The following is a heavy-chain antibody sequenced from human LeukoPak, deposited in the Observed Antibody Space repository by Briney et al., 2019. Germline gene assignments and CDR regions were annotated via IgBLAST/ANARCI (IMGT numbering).Heavy chain of an antibody. CDR1: GGSISSSSYY. V-gene: IGHV4-39*07. D-gene: IGHD1-1*01. Sequence: SETLSLTCTVSGGSISSSSYYWGWIRQPPGKGLEWIGSIYYSGSTYYNPSLKSRVTISVDTSKNQFSLKLSSVTAADTAVYYCAVVVRRQLERVFDYWGQGTLVTVSS. CDR2: IYYSGST. CDR3: AVVVRRQLERVFDY. J-gene: IGHJ4*02.